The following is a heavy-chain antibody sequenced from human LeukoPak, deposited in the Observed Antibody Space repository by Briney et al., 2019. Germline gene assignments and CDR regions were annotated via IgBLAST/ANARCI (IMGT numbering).Heavy chain of an antibody. CDR1: GGSISSSNYY. V-gene: IGHV4-61*05. CDR3: ARSGPVASYHYLMDV. D-gene: IGHD5-18*01. Sequence: SETLSLTCSVSGGSISSSNYYWGWIRQSTGKGLEWIGYIYYSGSTNYNPSLKSRVTISVDTSKDQFSLKLTSVTAADTAVYYCARSGPVASYHYLMDVWGKGTAVTVSS. J-gene: IGHJ6*03. CDR2: IYYSGST.